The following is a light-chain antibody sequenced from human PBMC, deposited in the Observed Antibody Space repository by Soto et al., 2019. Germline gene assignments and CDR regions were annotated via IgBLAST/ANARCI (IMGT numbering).Light chain of an antibody. J-gene: IGKJ3*01. V-gene: IGKV1-5*03. CDR2: KAS. Sequence: DIQLTQSPPTLSASVGDRVSITCRASQSITNRLAWYQQKPGKAPNLLIYKASSLVSGVPSRFSGSGSGTEFTITIRGLQPDDFATYYCQQYDTYPSFGPGTRVDIK. CDR1: QSITNR. CDR3: QQYDTYPS.